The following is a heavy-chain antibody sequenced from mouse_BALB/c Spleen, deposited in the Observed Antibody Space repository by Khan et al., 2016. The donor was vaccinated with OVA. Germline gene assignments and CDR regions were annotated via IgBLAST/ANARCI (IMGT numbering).Heavy chain of an antibody. J-gene: IGHJ3*01. CDR1: GYTFTSYT. CDR3: VRDGAYHRNDGWFAY. Sequence: QVQLKQSGAELARPGASVKMSCKASGYTFTSYTIHWIKLRPGQGLEWIGYINPSNGYSNYNQKFKDKVTLTADKSSTTAYMQRSSLTSDDSAVYNCVRDGAYHRNDGWFAYWGLGTLVTVSA. V-gene: IGHV1-4*01. D-gene: IGHD2-14*01. CDR2: INPSNGYS.